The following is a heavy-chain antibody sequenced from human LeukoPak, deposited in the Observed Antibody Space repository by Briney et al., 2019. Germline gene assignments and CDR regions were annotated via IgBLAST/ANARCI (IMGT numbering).Heavy chain of an antibody. CDR3: AKTRCTDDTCYYRVWYFDY. CDR1: GFTFSNYA. D-gene: IGHD2-8*01. Sequence: GGPLRLSCAASGFTFSNYAMTWVRQAPGKGLEWVSGISGSGGSTYYADSVKGRFIISRDNSKNTLYLHMNSLTAEDTAIYYCAKTRCTDDTCYYRVWYFDYWGQGTLVTVSS. J-gene: IGHJ4*02. CDR2: ISGSGGST. V-gene: IGHV3-23*01.